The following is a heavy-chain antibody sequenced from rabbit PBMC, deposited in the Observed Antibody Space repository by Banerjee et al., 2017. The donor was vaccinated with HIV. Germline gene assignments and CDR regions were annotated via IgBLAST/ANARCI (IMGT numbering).Heavy chain of an antibody. CDR1: GFSLSNSYY. J-gene: IGHJ4*01. CDR2: MSTGSGNT. V-gene: IGHV1S40*01. CDR3: AREFNL. Sequence: QSLEESGGDLVKPGASLTLTCTASGFSLSNSYYMCWVRQAPGKGLEWIACMSTGSGNTSYASWAKGRFTISKTSSTTVTLQMTSLTAADTATYFCAREFNLWGPGTLVTVS.